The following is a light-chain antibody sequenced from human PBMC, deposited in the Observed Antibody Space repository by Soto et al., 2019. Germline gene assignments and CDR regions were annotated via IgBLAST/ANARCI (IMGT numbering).Light chain of an antibody. CDR3: QQRSTWPRIT. CDR2: DAS. Sequence: EIVLTQSPATLSLSPGERATLSRRASQSVNSYLAWYQRKPGQAPRLLITDASNRATGIPARFSGSGSGTDFTLTISSLEPEDFAVYYCQQRSTWPRITFGGGTKVEIK. CDR1: QSVNSY. V-gene: IGKV3-11*01. J-gene: IGKJ4*01.